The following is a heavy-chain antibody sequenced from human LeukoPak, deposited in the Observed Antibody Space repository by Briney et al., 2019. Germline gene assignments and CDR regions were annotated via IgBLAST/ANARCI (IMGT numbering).Heavy chain of an antibody. V-gene: IGHV3-33*01. D-gene: IGHD6-13*01. CDR2: MWYDGSNK. CDR3: ARGSSSWYFRGDDY. J-gene: IGHJ4*02. CDR1: GCTFSSYG. Sequence: GGSLRLSCAASGCTFSSYGMHWVRQAPGQGLEWVAVMWYDGSNKYYADSVKGRFTISRDNSKNTLYLQMNSLRAEDTAVYYCARGSSSWYFRGDDYWGQGTLVTVSS.